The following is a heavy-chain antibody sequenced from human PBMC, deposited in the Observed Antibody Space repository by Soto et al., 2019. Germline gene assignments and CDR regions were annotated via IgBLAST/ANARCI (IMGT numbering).Heavy chain of an antibody. V-gene: IGHV3-9*01. CDR3: AKDSEDSTEYFQH. CDR2: ISWNSGSI. CDR1: GFTFDDYA. Sequence: GGSLRLSCAASGFTFDDYAMHWVRQAPGKGLEWVSGISWNSGSIGYADSVKGRFTISRDNAKNSLYLQMNSLRAEDTALYYCAKDSEDSTEYFQHWGQGTLVTVSS. J-gene: IGHJ1*01.